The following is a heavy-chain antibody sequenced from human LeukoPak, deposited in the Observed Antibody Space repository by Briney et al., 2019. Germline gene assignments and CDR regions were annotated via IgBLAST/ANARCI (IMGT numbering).Heavy chain of an antibody. J-gene: IGHJ4*02. CDR2: IIGSGGST. V-gene: IGHV3-23*01. D-gene: IGHD6-19*01. Sequence: GGSLRLSCAASGFTFSSYAMSWVRQAPGKGLEWVSAIIGSGGSTYYADSVKGRFTISRDSSKSTLSLQMNSLRAEDTAVYYCAKGCSSGWYNSFDFWGQGTLVTVSS. CDR1: GFTFSSYA. CDR3: AKGCSSGWYNSFDF.